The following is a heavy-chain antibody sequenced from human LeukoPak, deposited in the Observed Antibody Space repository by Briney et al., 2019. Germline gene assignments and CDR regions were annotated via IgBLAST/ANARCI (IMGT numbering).Heavy chain of an antibody. D-gene: IGHD3-9*01. CDR3: AKLNYDILTGYYRG. V-gene: IGHV3-30*02. CDR2: IRYDGSNK. CDR1: GFTFSSYG. Sequence: GGSRRLSCAASGFTFSSYGMHWVRQAPGKGLEWVAFIRYDGSNKYYADSVKGRFTISRDNSKNTLYLQMSSLRAEDTAVYYCAKLNYDILTGYYRGWGQGTLVTVSS. J-gene: IGHJ4*02.